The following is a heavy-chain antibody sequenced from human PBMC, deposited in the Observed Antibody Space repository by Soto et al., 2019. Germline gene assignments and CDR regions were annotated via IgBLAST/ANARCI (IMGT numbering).Heavy chain of an antibody. Sequence: GGSLRLSCAASGFTFSTYWMSWVRQAPGKGLEWVASIKEDGSEKYYVDSVKGRFTISRDNAKNSLYLQMNSLRAEETAVYYCARGHYQLEYWGQGTLVTVSS. CDR2: IKEDGSEK. D-gene: IGHD2-2*01. J-gene: IGHJ4*02. CDR3: ARGHYQLEY. CDR1: GFTFSTYW. V-gene: IGHV3-7*01.